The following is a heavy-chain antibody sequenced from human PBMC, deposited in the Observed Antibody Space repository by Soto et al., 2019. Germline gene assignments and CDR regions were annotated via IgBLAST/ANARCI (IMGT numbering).Heavy chain of an antibody. D-gene: IGHD3-3*01. Sequence: SVKVSCKASGGTFSSYAISWVRQAPGQGLEWMGGIIPIFGTANYAQKFQGRVTITADKSTSTAYMEQSSLRSEDTAVYYCARAFGGFWSANGAFDIWGQGTMVTVS. CDR2: IIPIFGTA. J-gene: IGHJ3*02. CDR3: ARAFGGFWSANGAFDI. V-gene: IGHV1-69*06. CDR1: GGTFSSYA.